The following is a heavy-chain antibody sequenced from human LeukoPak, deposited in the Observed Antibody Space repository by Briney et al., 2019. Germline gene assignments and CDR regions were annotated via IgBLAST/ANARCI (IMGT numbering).Heavy chain of an antibody. CDR2: ISGSGDIT. Sequence: GGSLRLSCAASGLTFDTHAMTWVRQAPGKGLEYVSLISGSGDITYYAHSLKDRFTISRDNSKTTLYLQMHSLRAEDTAIYYCAARPGDLAVPFDYWGQGTLVIVSS. D-gene: IGHD3-10*01. CDR1: GLTFDTHA. J-gene: IGHJ4*02. CDR3: AARPGDLAVPFDY. V-gene: IGHV3-23*01.